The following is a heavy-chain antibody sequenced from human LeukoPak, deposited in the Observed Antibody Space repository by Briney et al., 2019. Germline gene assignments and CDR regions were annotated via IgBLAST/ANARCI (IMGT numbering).Heavy chain of an antibody. CDR2: IIPIFGTA. Sequence: VASVKVSCKASGGTFSNYAISWVRQAPGQGLEWMGGIIPIFGTANYAQKFQGRVTITADESTSTAYMELSRLRSDDTAVYYCARVSLFFGVVPFDYWGQGTLVTVSS. J-gene: IGHJ4*02. CDR1: GGTFSNYA. CDR3: ARVSLFFGVVPFDY. V-gene: IGHV1-69*13. D-gene: IGHD3-3*01.